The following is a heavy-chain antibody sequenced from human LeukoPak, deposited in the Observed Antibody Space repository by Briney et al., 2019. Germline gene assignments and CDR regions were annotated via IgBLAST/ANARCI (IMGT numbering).Heavy chain of an antibody. J-gene: IGHJ4*02. Sequence: SETLSLTCTVSGGSISSYYWSWIRQPPGRGLEWIGYIYYSGNTNYNPSLKSRVTISVDTSKNQFSLKLTSVTAADTAVYYCARPSMVRGVIACSFDYWGQGALVTVSS. CDR1: GGSISSYY. CDR2: IYYSGNT. V-gene: IGHV4-59*01. D-gene: IGHD3-10*01. CDR3: ARPSMVRGVIACSFDY.